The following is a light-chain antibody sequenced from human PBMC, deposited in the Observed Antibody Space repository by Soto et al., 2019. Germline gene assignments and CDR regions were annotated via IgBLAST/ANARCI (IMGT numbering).Light chain of an antibody. V-gene: IGKV3-20*01. J-gene: IGKJ1*01. Sequence: EIVLTQSPGTLSLSPGERATLSCRASQSVSTSYLAWYQQKPGQAPRLLIYGASSRATGIPDRFSGSGSGTDFTLTSSRLEPEDYAVYYCQQYGSSPRTFGHGTKVEIK. CDR1: QSVSTSY. CDR2: GAS. CDR3: QQYGSSPRT.